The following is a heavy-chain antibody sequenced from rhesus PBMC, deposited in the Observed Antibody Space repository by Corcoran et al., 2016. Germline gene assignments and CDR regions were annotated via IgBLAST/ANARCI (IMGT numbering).Heavy chain of an antibody. CDR2: VEPVYGEN. CDR3: ARVSTFGGSLDV. D-gene: IGHD2-15*01. J-gene: IGHJ5-2*02. V-gene: IGHV1-156*01. CDR1: GYTFTELS. Sequence: EVQLVQSGAEVKKPGASVKVSCKVSGYTFTELSMHWVRQAPGKGLEWMGGVEPVYGENIHAEKFQGRGTMTEDTSTATAYMERSSLRSEDTAVYYCARVSTFGGSLDVWGRGVLVTVSS.